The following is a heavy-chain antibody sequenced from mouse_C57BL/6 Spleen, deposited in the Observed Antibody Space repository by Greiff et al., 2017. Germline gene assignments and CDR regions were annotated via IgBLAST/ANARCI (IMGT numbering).Heavy chain of an antibody. Sequence: EVQLQQSGAELVRPGASVKLSCTASGFNFTDDYMHWVKQRPEQGLEWIGWIDPENGYTDYASKFQGKATMTADTSSSTAYLQLSSLTSEDTAVYYCARGYGYWYFDVWGTGTTVTVSS. D-gene: IGHD1-1*01. V-gene: IGHV14-4*01. J-gene: IGHJ1*03. CDR1: GFNFTDDY. CDR3: ARGYGYWYFDV. CDR2: IDPENGYT.